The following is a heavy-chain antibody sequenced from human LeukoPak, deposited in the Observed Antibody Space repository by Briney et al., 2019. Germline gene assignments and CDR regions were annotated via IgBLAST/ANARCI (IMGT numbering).Heavy chain of an antibody. CDR1: GFTFSKYW. CDR2: INTDGTVT. V-gene: IGHV3-74*01. Sequence: GGSLRLSCAASGFTFSKYWMLWVRQAPGKGLESVSRINTDGTVTTYADSVKGRFTVSRDNADNTMFLQMSSVRDEDTAVYYCATKQWMAPPPDSWGQGTPVTVSS. D-gene: IGHD6-19*01. J-gene: IGHJ4*02. CDR3: ATKQWMAPPPDS.